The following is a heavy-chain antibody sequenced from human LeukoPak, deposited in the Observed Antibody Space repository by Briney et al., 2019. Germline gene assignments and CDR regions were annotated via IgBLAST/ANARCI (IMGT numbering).Heavy chain of an antibody. J-gene: IGHJ3*02. CDR2: IVVGSGNT. CDR1: GFTFTSSA. V-gene: IGHV1-58*02. Sequence: SVKVSCKASGFTFTSSAMQWVRQARGQRLEWIGWIVVGSGNTNYAQKFQERVTITRDMSTSTAYMELSSLRSEDTAVYYCAAGTPPTTVLLDAFDIWGQGTMVTVSS. CDR3: AAGTPPTTVLLDAFDI. D-gene: IGHD4-17*01.